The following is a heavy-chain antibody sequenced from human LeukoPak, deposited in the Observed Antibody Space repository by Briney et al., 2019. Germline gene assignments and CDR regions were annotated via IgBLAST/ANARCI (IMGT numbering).Heavy chain of an antibody. CDR1: GFTFSSCA. J-gene: IGHJ4*02. CDR3: ARHPEPGYCSSTSCHESYFDY. D-gene: IGHD2-2*01. Sequence: GRSLRLSCAASGFTFSSCAMSWVRQAPGKGLEWVSAISGSRGRPYYADSVKGRFTISRDNSKNTLYLQMNSLRAEDTAVYYCARHPEPGYCSSTSCHESYFDYWGQGTLVTVSS. V-gene: IGHV3-23*01. CDR2: ISGSRGRP.